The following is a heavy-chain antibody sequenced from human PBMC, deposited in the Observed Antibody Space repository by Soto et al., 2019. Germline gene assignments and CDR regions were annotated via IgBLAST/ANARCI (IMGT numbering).Heavy chain of an antibody. CDR2: IYYSGST. V-gene: IGHV4-31*03. Sequence: QVQLQESGPGLVKPSQTLSLTCTVSGGSISSGGYYWSWIRQHPGKGLEWIGYIYYSGSTYYNPSLKSRVTISVDTSKNQFSLKLRSVTAADTAVYYCARAGALPTDNWFDPWGQGTLVTVSS. CDR1: GGSISSGGYY. D-gene: IGHD2-15*01. CDR3: ARAGALPTDNWFDP. J-gene: IGHJ5*02.